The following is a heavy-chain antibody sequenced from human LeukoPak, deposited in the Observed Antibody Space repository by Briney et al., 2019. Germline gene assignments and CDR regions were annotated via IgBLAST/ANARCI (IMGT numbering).Heavy chain of an antibody. CDR1: GFTSSSYG. D-gene: IGHD1-26*01. CDR3: AKDRLGGSYLINWFDP. V-gene: IGHV3-30*18. CDR2: ISYDGSNK. J-gene: IGHJ5*02. Sequence: GGSLRLSCAASGFTSSSYGMHWVRQAPGKGLERVAFISYDGSNKYYADSVKGRFTVSRDNSKNTLYLQMNSLRAEDTAVYYCAKDRLGGSYLINWFDPWGQGTLVTVSS.